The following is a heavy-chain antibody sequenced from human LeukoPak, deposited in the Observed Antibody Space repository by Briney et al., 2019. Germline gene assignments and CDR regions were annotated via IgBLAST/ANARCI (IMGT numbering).Heavy chain of an antibody. CDR2: IYYSGST. V-gene: IGHV4-59*01. CDR3: ARLSASSAYYPADY. CDR1: GDSISSYY. J-gene: IGHJ4*02. Sequence: PSQTLSLTCTVSGDSISSYYWSWIRQPPGKGLEWIGYIYYSGSTSYNPSLKSRVTISVGTSKNHFSLNLSSVTAADTAVYYCARLSASSAYYPADYWGQGTLVTVSS. D-gene: IGHD3-22*01.